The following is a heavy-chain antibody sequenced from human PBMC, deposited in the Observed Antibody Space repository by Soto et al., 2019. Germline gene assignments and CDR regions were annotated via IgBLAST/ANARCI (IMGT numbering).Heavy chain of an antibody. CDR1: GGSFSGYY. CDR2: INHSGST. CDR3: ARGPSVDKVDY. D-gene: IGHD2-21*01. Sequence: PSETLSLTCAVHGGSFSGYYWSWIRQPPGKGLEWIGEINHSGSTNYNPSLKSRVTISVDTSKNQFSLKLSSVTAADTAVYYCARGPSVDKVDYWGQGTRVNVSS. J-gene: IGHJ4*02. V-gene: IGHV4-34*01.